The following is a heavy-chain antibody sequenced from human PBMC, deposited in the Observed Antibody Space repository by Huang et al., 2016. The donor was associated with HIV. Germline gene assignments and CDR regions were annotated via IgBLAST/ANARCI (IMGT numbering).Heavy chain of an antibody. CDR2: GSVYGNIK. CDR3: AKASRGGFELDF. Sequence: QVQLVESGGAVVQPGRSLRLYCTASGFTFNHYGMDWVRQAPGNGLEGVAIGSVYGNIKRYVDCVKGRFTISRDKTQNMLYLQINNLRGEDTALYHCAKASRGGFELDFWGQGILVTVSS. V-gene: IGHV3-30*18. J-gene: IGHJ4*02. D-gene: IGHD5-12*01. CDR1: GFTFNHYG.